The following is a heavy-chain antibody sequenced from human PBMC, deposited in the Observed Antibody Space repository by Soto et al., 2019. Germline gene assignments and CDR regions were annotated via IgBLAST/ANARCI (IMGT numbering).Heavy chain of an antibody. CDR2: IYYSGST. CDR3: ARQQWLVLTAFDI. V-gene: IGHV4-59*01. CDR1: GGTSVSYD. Sequence: SQTLSVTRTVAGGTSVSYDWRCILQTPGKGLEWIGYIYYSGSTNYNPSLKSRVTISVDTSKNQFSLKLSSVTAADTAVYYCARQQWLVLTAFDIWGKGTMVTVSS. J-gene: IGHJ3*02. D-gene: IGHD6-19*01.